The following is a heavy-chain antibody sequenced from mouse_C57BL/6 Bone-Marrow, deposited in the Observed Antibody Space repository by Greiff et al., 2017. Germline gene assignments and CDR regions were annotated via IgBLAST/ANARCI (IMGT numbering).Heavy chain of an antibody. CDR2: IYPSDSET. V-gene: IGHV1-61*01. Sequence: VQLQQPGAELVRPGSSVKLSCKASGYTFTSYWMDWVKQRPGQGLEWIGNIYPSDSETHYNQKFKDKATLTVDKSSSTAYMQLSSLTSEDSAVYDCARRDYGYEGFAYWGQGTLVTVSA. CDR1: GYTFTSYW. D-gene: IGHD2-2*01. CDR3: ARRDYGYEGFAY. J-gene: IGHJ3*01.